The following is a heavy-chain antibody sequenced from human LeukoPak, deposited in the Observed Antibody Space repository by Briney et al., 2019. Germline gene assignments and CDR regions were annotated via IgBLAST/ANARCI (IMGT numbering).Heavy chain of an antibody. CDR2: ISYDGSDK. CDR1: GFTFSSYA. Sequence: GGSLRLSCAASGFTFSSYAMHWVRQAPGKGLEWVAVISYDGSDKYYADSVKGRFTISRDNSKNTLYLQMNSLRAEDTAVYYCARDQSVRYFGWLLYYYYYGMDVWGQGTTVTVSS. D-gene: IGHD3-9*01. V-gene: IGHV3-30-3*01. CDR3: ARDQSVRYFGWLLYYYYYGMDV. J-gene: IGHJ6*02.